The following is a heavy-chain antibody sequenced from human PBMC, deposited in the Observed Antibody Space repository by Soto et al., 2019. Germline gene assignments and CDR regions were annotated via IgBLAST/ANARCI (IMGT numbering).Heavy chain of an antibody. CDR2: IKQDGSEK. D-gene: IGHD3-10*01. Sequence: GGSLILSCAASGFTFSSYWMSWVRQAPGKGLEWVANIKQDGSEKYYVDSVKGRFTISRDNAKNSLYLQMNSLRGEDTAVYYCARDETYYYSSGPVGGQGTLVTVSS. CDR1: GFTFSSYW. V-gene: IGHV3-7*01. CDR3: ARDETYYYSSGPV. J-gene: IGHJ4*02.